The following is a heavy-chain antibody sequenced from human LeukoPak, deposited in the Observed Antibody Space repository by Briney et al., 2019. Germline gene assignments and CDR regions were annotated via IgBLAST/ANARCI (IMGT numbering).Heavy chain of an antibody. Sequence: GGSLRLPCAPSGFTFSDHAMTWARQAPGKGLEGVATIRGSGVMTYYADSVKSRFAVSDDNSQNPVYLQLSNLTAPDPAVYYFAKDRAVGTSYSFDHGGQGSLVTV. V-gene: IGHV3-23*01. D-gene: IGHD1-26*01. J-gene: IGHJ4*02. CDR2: IRGSGVMT. CDR1: GFTFSDHA. CDR3: AKDRAVGTSYSFDH.